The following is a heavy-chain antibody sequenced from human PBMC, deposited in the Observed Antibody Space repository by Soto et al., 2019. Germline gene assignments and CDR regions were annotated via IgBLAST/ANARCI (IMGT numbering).Heavy chain of an antibody. V-gene: IGHV4-31*03. Sequence: QVQLQESGPGLVKPSQTLSLTCTVSGGSISSGGYYWSWIRQHPGKGLEWIGYIYYSGSTYYNPSLKSRVIISVDTSKNQFSLKLSSVAAADTAVYYCAPWGPVTGAFDYWGQGTLVTVSS. D-gene: IGHD7-27*01. CDR1: GGSISSGGYY. CDR3: APWGPVTGAFDY. CDR2: IYYSGST. J-gene: IGHJ4*02.